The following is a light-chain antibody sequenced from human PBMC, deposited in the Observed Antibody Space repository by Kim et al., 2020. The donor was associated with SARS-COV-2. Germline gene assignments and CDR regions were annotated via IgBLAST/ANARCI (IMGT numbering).Light chain of an antibody. Sequence: DIQMTQSPSSLSASVGDRVTITCRANQGISNYLAWYQQKPGKAPKLLIYAASTLQSGVPSRFRGSGSGTDFTLTISSLQPEDVATYYCQKCNSATLRPLTFGRGTKVDIK. J-gene: IGKJ1*01. CDR2: AAS. V-gene: IGKV1-27*01. CDR1: QGISNY. CDR3: QKCNSATLRPLT.